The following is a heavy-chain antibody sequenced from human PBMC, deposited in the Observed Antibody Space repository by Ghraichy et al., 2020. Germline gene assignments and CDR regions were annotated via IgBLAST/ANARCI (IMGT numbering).Heavy chain of an antibody. V-gene: IGHV3-33*01. D-gene: IGHD2/OR15-2a*01. CDR1: GFTFSSYG. CDR3: ARDSLLLRYYFDY. CDR2: IWYDGSNK. Sequence: LSLTCAASGFTFSSYGMHWVRQAPGKGLEWVAVIWYDGSNKYYADSVKGRFTISRDNSKNTLYLQMNSLRAEDTAVYYCARDSLLLRYYFDYWGQGTLVTVSS. J-gene: IGHJ4*02.